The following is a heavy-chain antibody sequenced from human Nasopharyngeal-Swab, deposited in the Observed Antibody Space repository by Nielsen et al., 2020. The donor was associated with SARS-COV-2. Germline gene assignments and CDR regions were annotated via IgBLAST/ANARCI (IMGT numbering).Heavy chain of an antibody. CDR2: VNHRGST. CDR3: ARSGLFPLGPYSYYYMDV. V-gene: IGHV4-34*01. Sequence: WIRQPPGKGLEWIAEVNHRGSTNYNPSLKSRVTISMDRSKNQFSLKVTSVTAADTAVYYCARSGLFPLGPYSYYYMDVWGKGTTVTVSS. J-gene: IGHJ6*03. D-gene: IGHD2-21*01.